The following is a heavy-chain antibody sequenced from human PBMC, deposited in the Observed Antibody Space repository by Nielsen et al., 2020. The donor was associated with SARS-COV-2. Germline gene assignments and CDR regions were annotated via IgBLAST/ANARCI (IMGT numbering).Heavy chain of an antibody. CDR3: AVGPSPYYYGMDV. V-gene: IGHV1-69*06. J-gene: IGHJ6*02. D-gene: IGHD1-26*01. CDR1: GGTFSSHA. Sequence: SVKVSCKASGGTFSSHAISWVRQAPGQGLEWMGGIIPIFGTANYAQKFQGRVTITADKSTSTAYMELSSLRSEDTAVYYCAVGPSPYYYGMDVWGQGTTVTVSS. CDR2: IIPIFGTA.